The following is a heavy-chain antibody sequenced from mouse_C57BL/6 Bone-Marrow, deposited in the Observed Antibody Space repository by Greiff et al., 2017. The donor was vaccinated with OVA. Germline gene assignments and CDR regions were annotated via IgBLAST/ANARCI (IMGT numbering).Heavy chain of an antibody. D-gene: IGHD1-1*01. V-gene: IGHV5-15*01. CDR3: ARGDYYGSSSYYFDY. J-gene: IGHJ2*01. CDR2: ISNLAYSI. Sequence: EVHLVESGGGLVQPGGSLKLSCAASGFTFSDYGMAWVRQAPRKGPEWVAFISNLAYSIYYADTVTGRFTISRENAKNTLYLEMSSLRSEDTAMYYCARGDYYGSSSYYFDYWGQGTTLTVSS. CDR1: GFTFSDYG.